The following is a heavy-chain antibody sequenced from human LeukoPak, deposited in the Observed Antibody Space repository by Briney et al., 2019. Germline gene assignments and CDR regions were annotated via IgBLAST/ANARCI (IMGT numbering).Heavy chain of an antibody. CDR2: INHSGST. Sequence: PTETLSLTCAVYGGSFSGYYWSWIRQPPGKGLEWIGEINHSGSTNYNPSLKSRVTISVDTSKNQFSLKLSSVTAADTAVYYCARNDYWGQGTLVTVSS. CDR3: ARNDY. V-gene: IGHV4-34*01. J-gene: IGHJ4*02. CDR1: GGSFSGYY.